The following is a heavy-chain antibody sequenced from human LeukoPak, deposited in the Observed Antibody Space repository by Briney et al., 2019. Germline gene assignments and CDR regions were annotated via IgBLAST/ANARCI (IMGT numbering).Heavy chain of an antibody. J-gene: IGHJ4*02. Sequence: ASVKVSCKASGYTFIDYYMHWVRQAPGQGLEWMGWINPNSGGTNYAQRFQGRVTMTRDTSISTVYMELSRLRSDDTAVYYCARGIEMATIGDCWGQGTLVTVSS. D-gene: IGHD5-24*01. CDR3: ARGIEMATIGDC. V-gene: IGHV1-2*02. CDR1: GYTFIDYY. CDR2: INPNSGGT.